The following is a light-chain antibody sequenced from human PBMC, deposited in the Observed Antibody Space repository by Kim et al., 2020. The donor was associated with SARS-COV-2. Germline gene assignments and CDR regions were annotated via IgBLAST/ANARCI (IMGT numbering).Light chain of an antibody. J-gene: IGLJ3*02. CDR2: SNK. Sequence: GQRVTFSWSGSNTIIGSKFLYCYQQLTGTAPNLLIYSNKQGPSVVPDRFAGSKAGTAASLAISGLQSEDEADYYCAALDDSLIGYVFGRGTQLTVL. CDR1: NTIIGSKF. V-gene: IGLV1-44*01. CDR3: AALDDSLIGYV.